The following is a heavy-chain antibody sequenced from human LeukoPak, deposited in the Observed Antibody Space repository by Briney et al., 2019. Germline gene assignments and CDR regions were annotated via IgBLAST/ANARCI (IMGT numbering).Heavy chain of an antibody. J-gene: IGHJ3*02. CDR2: IYSSGST. CDR3: ARADYGGNSAAFAI. Sequence: PSETLSLTCSVSGGSINNYYWNWIRQPPGKGLEWIGYIYSSGSTYFNPSLTSRVTISVDASRSRFSLSLTSVTAADTAVYYCARADYGGNSAAFAIWGQGAVVTVSP. CDR1: GGSINNYY. D-gene: IGHD4-23*01. V-gene: IGHV4-59*01.